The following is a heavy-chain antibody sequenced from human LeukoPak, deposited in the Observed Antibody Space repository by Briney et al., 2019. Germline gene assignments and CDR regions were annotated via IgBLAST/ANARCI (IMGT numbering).Heavy chain of an antibody. CDR2: ISSSSSYI. J-gene: IGHJ4*02. Sequence: GGSLRLSCAASGFTFSDYSMNWVRQAPGKGLEWVSSISSSSSYIYYVDSVEGRFTISRDNAKNSLYLQMNSLRAEDTAVFYCARGPSLYYYDSSGYPYYFDYWGQGTLVTVSS. V-gene: IGHV3-21*01. D-gene: IGHD3-22*01. CDR3: ARGPSLYYYDSSGYPYYFDY. CDR1: GFTFSDYS.